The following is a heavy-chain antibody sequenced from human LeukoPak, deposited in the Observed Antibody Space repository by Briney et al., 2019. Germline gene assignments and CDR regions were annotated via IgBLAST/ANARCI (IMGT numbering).Heavy chain of an antibody. Sequence: SVKVSCKASGGTFSSYAISWVRQAPGQGLEWMGRIIPILGIANYAQKFQGRVTITADKSTSTAYMELSSLRSEDTAVYYCARDSPTGSGSSLLALGYWGQGTLVTVSS. D-gene: IGHD1-26*01. J-gene: IGHJ4*02. CDR2: IIPILGIA. CDR1: GGTFSSYA. CDR3: ARDSPTGSGSSLLALGY. V-gene: IGHV1-69*04.